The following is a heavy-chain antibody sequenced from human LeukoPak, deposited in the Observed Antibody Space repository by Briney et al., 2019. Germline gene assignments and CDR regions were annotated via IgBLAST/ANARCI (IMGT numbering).Heavy chain of an antibody. CDR3: ARDDRRLTGSAFDI. J-gene: IGHJ3*02. D-gene: IGHD7-27*01. Sequence: GGSLRLSCAASGFTVSSNYMSWVRQAPGKGLEWVSVIYSGGSTYYADSVKGRYTISRDNSKNTLYLRMNSLRAEDTAVYYCARDDRRLTGSAFDIWGQGTMVTVSS. V-gene: IGHV3-53*01. CDR1: GFTVSSNY. CDR2: IYSGGST.